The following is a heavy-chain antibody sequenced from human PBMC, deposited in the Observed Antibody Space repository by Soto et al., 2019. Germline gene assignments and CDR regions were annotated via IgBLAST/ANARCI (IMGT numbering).Heavy chain of an antibody. CDR3: ARTVRDFYGLDV. J-gene: IGHJ6*02. V-gene: IGHV3-13*05. CDR1: GFTFRNYD. Sequence: EVQLVESGGGLVQPGGSLRLSCEASGFTFRNYDMHWVRQGTGKGLEWVSGISAAGDPDYADSVEGRFTISRENAQNSSFLQMNSLRVGDTAVYYCARTVRDFYGLDVWGQGTTVIVSS. CDR2: ISAAGDP.